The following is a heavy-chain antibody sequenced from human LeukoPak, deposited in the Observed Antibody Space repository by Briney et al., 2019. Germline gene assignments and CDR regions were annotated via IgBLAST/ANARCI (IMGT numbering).Heavy chain of an antibody. CDR3: AKHDLSGSYFVY. CDR2: ICGSGSCT. Sequence: GGSLRLSCAVSGFTFTSYWMSWVRQAPGKGLEWVSTICGSGSCTYYADSVKGRFTISRDNSRNTLSLQMNSLRVEDAALYYCAKHDLSGSYFVYWGQGTLVTVSS. J-gene: IGHJ4*02. V-gene: IGHV3-23*01. D-gene: IGHD3-10*01. CDR1: GFTFTSYW.